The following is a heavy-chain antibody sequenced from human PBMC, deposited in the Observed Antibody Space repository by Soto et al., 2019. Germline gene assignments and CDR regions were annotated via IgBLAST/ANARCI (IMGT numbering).Heavy chain of an antibody. V-gene: IGHV4-61*01. D-gene: IGHD1-1*01. CDR1: GGSVSSGSYY. CDR2: IYYSGST. Sequence: SETLSLTCTVSGGSVSSGSYYWSWIRQPPGKGLEWIGYIYYSGSTNYNPSLKSRVTISVDTSKNQFSLKLSSVTAADTAVYYCASQGTHYFDYWGQGTLVTVST. J-gene: IGHJ4*02. CDR3: ASQGTHYFDY.